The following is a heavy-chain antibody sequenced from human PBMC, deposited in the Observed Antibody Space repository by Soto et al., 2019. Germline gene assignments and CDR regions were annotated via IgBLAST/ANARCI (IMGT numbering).Heavy chain of an antibody. J-gene: IGHJ4*02. Sequence: PVGSLRLSCAASGFTVSSNYMSWVRQAPGKGLEWVSVIYSGGSTYYADSVEGRFTISRDNSKNTLYLQMNSLRAEDTAVYYCARDREGGYKQFDYWGQGTLVTV. V-gene: IGHV3-53*01. CDR3: ARDREGGYKQFDY. D-gene: IGHD5-12*01. CDR2: IYSGGST. CDR1: GFTVSSNY.